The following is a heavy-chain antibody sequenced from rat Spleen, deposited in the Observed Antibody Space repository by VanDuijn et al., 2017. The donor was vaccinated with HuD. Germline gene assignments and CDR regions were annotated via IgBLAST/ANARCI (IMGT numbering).Heavy chain of an antibody. J-gene: IGHJ1*01. V-gene: IGHV3-3*01. CDR1: GYSITSGYG. D-gene: IGHD1-1*01. CDR2: INSAGST. CDR3: ASGVQWGFWYFDF. Sequence: EVQLQESGPGLVKPSQSLSLTCSVTGYSITSGYGWNWIRKFPGNKLEWMGYINSAGSTNYNPPLKSQISITRDTSKNQFFLQLTSVTTEDTATYCCASGVQWGFWYFDFWGPGTMVTVSS.